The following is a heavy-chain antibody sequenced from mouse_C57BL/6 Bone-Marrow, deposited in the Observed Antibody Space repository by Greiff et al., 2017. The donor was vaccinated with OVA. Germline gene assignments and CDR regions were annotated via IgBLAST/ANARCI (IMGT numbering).Heavy chain of an antibody. D-gene: IGHD1-1*01. CDR2: ISGGSSTI. J-gene: IGHJ2*01. V-gene: IGHV5-17*01. Sequence: EVKLVESGGGLVKPGGSLKLSCAASGFTFSDYGMHWVRQAPEKGLGWVAYISGGSSTIYYADTVKGRFTISRDNAKNTLFLQMTSLRSEDTAMYYCARRYYYGSSLDYWGQGTTLTVSS. CDR3: ARRYYYGSSLDY. CDR1: GFTFSDYG.